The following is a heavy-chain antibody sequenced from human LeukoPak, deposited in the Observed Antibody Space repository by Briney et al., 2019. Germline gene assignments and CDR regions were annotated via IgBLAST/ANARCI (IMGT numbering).Heavy chain of an antibody. CDR3: ARRNIAAAALDY. Sequence: GGSLRLSCAASGFTFSSYSMNWVRQAPGKGLEWVSSISSSSSYIYYADSVKGRFTISRDNAKNTLYLQMNSLRAEDTAVYYCARRNIAAAALDYWGQGTLVTVSS. CDR2: ISSSSSYI. V-gene: IGHV3-21*04. J-gene: IGHJ4*02. D-gene: IGHD6-13*01. CDR1: GFTFSSYS.